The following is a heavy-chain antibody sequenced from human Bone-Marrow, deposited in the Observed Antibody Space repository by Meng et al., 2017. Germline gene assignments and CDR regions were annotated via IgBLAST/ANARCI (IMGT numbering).Heavy chain of an antibody. CDR3: ARDSRGNTYGYFDY. D-gene: IGHD5-18*01. CDR2: IHYGGST. J-gene: IGHJ4*02. V-gene: IGHV4-59*01. CDR1: GDSISGYY. Sequence: SETLSLTCTVSGDSISGYYCTWIRQPPGKGLEWIGYIHYGGSTNYNPSLESRVTISVDTSKNQFSLKLNSVTAADTAVYYCARDSRGNTYGYFDYWGQGTLVTVSS.